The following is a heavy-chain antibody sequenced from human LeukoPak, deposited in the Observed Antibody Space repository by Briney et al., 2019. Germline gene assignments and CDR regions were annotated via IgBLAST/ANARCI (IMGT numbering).Heavy chain of an antibody. Sequence: SQTLSLTCAISGDSVSSTTAAWNWIRQSPSRGLEWLGRTYYWSKWYNDYAVSMKSRIIIHPHTSKNQFSLQLNSVTPDDTAVHYCARDVWGYDYWGQGTLVTVSS. CDR1: GDSVSSTTAA. D-gene: IGHD7-27*01. CDR3: ARDVWGYDY. J-gene: IGHJ4*02. V-gene: IGHV6-1*01. CDR2: TYYWSKWYN.